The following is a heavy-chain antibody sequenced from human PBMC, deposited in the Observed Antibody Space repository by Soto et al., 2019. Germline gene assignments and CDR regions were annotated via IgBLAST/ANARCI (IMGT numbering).Heavy chain of an antibody. CDR3: ARGGSGWKALNWFDP. Sequence: QVQLQESGPGLVIPSQTLTLTCAVSGASIANNGYSWTWIRQHPGKGLEWIGTNNNRGDTYYNPSLKSRLTISLDTSQNNFSLRLNAVTAADTATYYCARGGSGWKALNWFDPWGQGIMVTVSS. CDR1: GASIANNGYS. D-gene: IGHD6-19*01. J-gene: IGHJ5*02. V-gene: IGHV4-31*11. CDR2: NNNRGDT.